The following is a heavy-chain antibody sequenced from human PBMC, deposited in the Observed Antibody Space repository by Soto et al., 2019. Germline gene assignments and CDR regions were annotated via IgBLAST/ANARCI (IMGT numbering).Heavy chain of an antibody. CDR2: INPNSGGT. Sequence: QVQLVQSGAEVKKPGASVKVSCKTSGYTFTAYYMHWVRQAPGQGLEWMGWINPNSGGTNYAQKFQDRVTMTRDTSISTAYMELSRLRSDDTAVHYCARDVGITHSWYFDLWGRGALVTVSS. CDR1: GYTFTAYY. J-gene: IGHJ2*01. D-gene: IGHD3-16*01. CDR3: ARDVGITHSWYFDL. V-gene: IGHV1-2*02.